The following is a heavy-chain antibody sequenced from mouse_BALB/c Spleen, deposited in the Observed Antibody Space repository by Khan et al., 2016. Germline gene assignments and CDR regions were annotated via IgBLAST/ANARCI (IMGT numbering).Heavy chain of an antibody. J-gene: IGHJ1*01. D-gene: IGHD4-1*01. CDR3: ARNWEHWYFDV. Sequence: VQLKESGAELVKPGASVKLSCTASGFNIKDTYMHWVKQRPEQGLEWIGRIDPANGNTKYDPKFQGKATITADTSSNTAYLQLSSLTSEDTAIYYCARNWEHWYFDVWGAGTTVTVSS. CDR1: GFNIKDTY. CDR2: IDPANGNT. V-gene: IGHV14-3*02.